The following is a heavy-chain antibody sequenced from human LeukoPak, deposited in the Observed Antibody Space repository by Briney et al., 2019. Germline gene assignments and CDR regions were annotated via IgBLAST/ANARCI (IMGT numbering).Heavy chain of an antibody. D-gene: IGHD3-10*01. CDR2: ISAYNGNT. V-gene: IGHV1-18*01. CDR1: GYTFTSYG. J-gene: IGHJ3*02. CDR3: ARGFNPLLWFGESTNDAFDI. Sequence: ASVKVSCKASGYTFTSYGISWVRQAPGQGLEWMGWISAYNGNTNYAQKLQGRVTMTTDTSTSTAYMELRSLRSDDTAVYYCARGFNPLLWFGESTNDAFDIWGQGTMVTVSS.